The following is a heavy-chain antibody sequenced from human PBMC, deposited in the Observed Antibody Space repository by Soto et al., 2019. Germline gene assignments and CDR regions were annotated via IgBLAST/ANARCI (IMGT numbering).Heavy chain of an antibody. CDR2: ITSNSGAI. V-gene: IGHV3-11*01. J-gene: IGHJ4*02. CDR1: GFTFSDYY. D-gene: IGHD6-6*01. CDR3: ARSHSSSSSY. Sequence: GGSLRLSCAASGFTFSDYYMSWIRQAPGKGLEWVSYITSNSGAIYYADSVKGRFTISRDNAKNSLYLQMNSLRAEDTAVYYCARSHSSSSSYWGQGTLVTVSS.